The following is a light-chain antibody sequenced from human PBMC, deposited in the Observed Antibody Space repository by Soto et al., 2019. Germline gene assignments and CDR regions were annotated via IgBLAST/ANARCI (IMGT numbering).Light chain of an antibody. V-gene: IGLV4-69*01. CDR1: SGHSSYA. Sequence: QPVLTQSPSASASLGASVKLTCTLSSGHSSYAIAWHQQQPEKGPRYLMKLNSDGSHSKGDGILDRFSGSSSGAERYLTISSLQSEDEADYYCQTWGTGPAVFGGGTQLTVL. J-gene: IGLJ7*01. CDR3: QTWGTGPAV. CDR2: LNSDGSH.